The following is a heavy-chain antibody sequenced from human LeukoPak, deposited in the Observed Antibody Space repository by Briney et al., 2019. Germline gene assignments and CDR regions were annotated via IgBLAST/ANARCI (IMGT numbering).Heavy chain of an antibody. Sequence: PGGSLRLSCAASGFTFSTYAMSWVRQAPGKGLEWVSAISGSGGDTYYADSVKGRFTISRDNSKNTLYLQMNSLRAEDTAVYYCAKVDGIIAVAGFDYWGQGTLVTVSS. CDR1: GFTFSTYA. J-gene: IGHJ4*02. D-gene: IGHD6-19*01. V-gene: IGHV3-23*01. CDR3: AKVDGIIAVAGFDY. CDR2: ISGSGGDT.